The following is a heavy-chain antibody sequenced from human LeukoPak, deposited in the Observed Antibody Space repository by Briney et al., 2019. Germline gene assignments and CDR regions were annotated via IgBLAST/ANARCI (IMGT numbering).Heavy chain of an antibody. CDR1: GGSISSSSYY. V-gene: IGHV4-39*01. D-gene: IGHD5-24*01. CDR2: IYYSGST. CDR3: ARDRDGYNYLRYFDY. Sequence: SETLSLTCTVSGGSISSSSYYWGWIRQPPGKGLEWIGSIYYSGSTYYNPSLKSRVTISVDTSKNQFSLKLSSVTAADTAVYYCARDRDGYNYLRYFDYWGQGTLVTVSS. J-gene: IGHJ4*02.